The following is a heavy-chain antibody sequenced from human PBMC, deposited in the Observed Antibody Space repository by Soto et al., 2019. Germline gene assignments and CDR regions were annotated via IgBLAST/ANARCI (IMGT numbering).Heavy chain of an antibody. D-gene: IGHD1-1*01. CDR3: ARDKLERRYYY. J-gene: IGHJ4*02. CDR1: GGTFSSYT. Sequence: QVQLVQSGAEVKKPGSSVKVSCKASGGTFSSYTISWVRQAPGQGLEWMGRIIHILGIANYAQKFQGRVTITADKATSTAYMELSSLRSEDTAVYYCARDKLERRYYYWGQGTLVTVSS. V-gene: IGHV1-69*08. CDR2: IIHILGIA.